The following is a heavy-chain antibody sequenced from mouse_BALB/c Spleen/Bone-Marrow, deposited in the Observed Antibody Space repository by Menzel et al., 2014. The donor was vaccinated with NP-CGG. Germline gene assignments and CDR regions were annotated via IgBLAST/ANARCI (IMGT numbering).Heavy chain of an antibody. D-gene: IGHD2-3*01. CDR1: GDSITSGY. CDR2: ISYSGST. CDR3: ATYDGYYFDY. Sequence: EVKLVESGPGLVKPSQALSLTCSVTGDSITSGYWNWIRKFPGNKLEYMGCISYSGSTYYSPSLKSRISITRDTSKNQYYLQLNSVTTEDTATYYCATYDGYYFDYWGQGTTLAVSS. J-gene: IGHJ2*01. V-gene: IGHV3-8*02.